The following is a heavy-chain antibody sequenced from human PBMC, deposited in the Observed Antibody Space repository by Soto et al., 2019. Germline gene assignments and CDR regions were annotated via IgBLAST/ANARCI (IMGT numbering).Heavy chain of an antibody. J-gene: IGHJ6*02. CDR1: GGSINSGNYY. V-gene: IGHV4-31*03. D-gene: IGHD2-2*01. CDR3: ARGCRSASCQIGGMDV. CDR2: IYYSGST. Sequence: PSETLSLTCTVSGGSINSGNYYWTWLRQHPGKGLEWIGYIYYSGSTFSNPSLKSRVTISVDMSKDQFSLNLSSVTAADTAVYYCARGCRSASCQIGGMDVWGQGTTVTVSS.